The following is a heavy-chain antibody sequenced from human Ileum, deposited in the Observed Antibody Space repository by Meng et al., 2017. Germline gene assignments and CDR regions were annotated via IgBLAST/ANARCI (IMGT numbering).Heavy chain of an antibody. D-gene: IGHD2/OR15-2a*01. CDR2: VNPNHGGA. CDR1: GDTFTNYQ. J-gene: IGHJ4*02. Sequence: QVQLVQSGVEVKEPGASVKVSCKTSGDTFTNYQTGWVRPATGQGLEWMGWVNPNHGGASYAQKFQGRLTMTIDTSTTTVYMELRSLRSDDSALYYCARHSTDWSLDYWGQGTLVTVSS. CDR3: ARHSTDWSLDY. V-gene: IGHV1-18*01.